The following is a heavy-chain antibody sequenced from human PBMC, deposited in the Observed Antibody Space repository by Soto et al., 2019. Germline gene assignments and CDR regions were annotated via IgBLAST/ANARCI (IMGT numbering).Heavy chain of an antibody. J-gene: IGHJ4*02. CDR3: ARTGRRYYYGSGSYWDY. CDR1: GGSFSGYY. CDR2: INHSGST. V-gene: IGHV4-34*01. D-gene: IGHD3-10*01. Sequence: SETMSLTCAVYGGSFSGYYWSWIRPPPGKGLEWIGEINHSGSTNYNPSLKSRVTISVDTSKNQFSLKLSSVTAADTAVYYCARTGRRYYYGSGSYWDYWGQGTLVTVSS.